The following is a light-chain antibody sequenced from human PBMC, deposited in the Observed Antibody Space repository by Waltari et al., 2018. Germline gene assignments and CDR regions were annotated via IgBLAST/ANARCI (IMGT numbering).Light chain of an antibody. J-gene: IGKJ2*01. CDR3: QQYNSYSYT. CDR2: KAA. V-gene: IGKV1-5*03. CDR1: QSISSW. Sequence: DIQMTQSPSTLSESVGDRVTITGRASQSISSWLAWYQQKPGKATKLLIYKAASLESGVPSMFSGSGSWTEFTLTISSRQPDDFATYYCQQYNSYSYTFGQGTKLEIK.